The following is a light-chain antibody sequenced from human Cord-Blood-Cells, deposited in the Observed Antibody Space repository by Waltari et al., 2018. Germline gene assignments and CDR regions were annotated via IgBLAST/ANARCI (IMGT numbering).Light chain of an antibody. CDR2: EVS. Sequence: QSALPQPPSASGSPGQPVTIHCTGPSSDAGGYNHVSWYQQHPGKAPKPMLYEVSKQPSGVPDRFSGSKSGNTASLTVSGLQAEDEADYYCSSYAGSNNVVFGGGTKLTVL. CDR3: SSYAGSNNVV. CDR1: SSDAGGYNH. V-gene: IGLV2-8*01. J-gene: IGLJ2*01.